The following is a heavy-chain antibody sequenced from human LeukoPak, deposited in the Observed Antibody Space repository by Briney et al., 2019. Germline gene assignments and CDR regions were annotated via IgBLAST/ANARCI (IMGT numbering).Heavy chain of an antibody. D-gene: IGHD3-9*01. CDR3: AIPNYDILTGPDLYYFDY. J-gene: IGHJ4*02. Sequence: SVKVSCKASGGTFSSYAISWVRQAPGQGLEWMGGIIPIFGTANYAQKFQGRVTITADESTSTAYMELSILRSEDTAVYYCAIPNYDILTGPDLYYFDYWGQGTLVTVSS. CDR1: GGTFSSYA. CDR2: IIPIFGTA. V-gene: IGHV1-69*13.